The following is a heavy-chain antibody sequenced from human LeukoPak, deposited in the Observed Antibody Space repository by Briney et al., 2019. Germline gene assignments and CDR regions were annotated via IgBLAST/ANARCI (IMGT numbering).Heavy chain of an antibody. J-gene: IGHJ6*03. CDR1: GGSISSSSYY. CDR2: IYYSGST. V-gene: IGHV4-39*07. Sequence: PSETLSLTCTVSGGSISSSSYYWGWIRQPPGKGLEWIGSIYYSGSTYYNPSLKSRVTISVDTSKNQFSLKLSSVTAADTAVYYCARVAYGYSSGWSYYYMDVWGKGTTVTISS. D-gene: IGHD6-19*01. CDR3: ARVAYGYSSGWSYYYMDV.